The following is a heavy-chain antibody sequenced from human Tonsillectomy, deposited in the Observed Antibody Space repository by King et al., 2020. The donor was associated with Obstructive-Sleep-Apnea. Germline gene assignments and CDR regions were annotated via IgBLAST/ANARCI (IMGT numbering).Heavy chain of an antibody. CDR2: INWDGDIT. V-gene: IGHV3-43D*03. CDR3: AKLQGDSGYDQPLYGVDV. D-gene: IGHD5-12*01. J-gene: IGHJ6*02. CDR1: GFTFDDYA. Sequence: VQLVESGGVVVQPGGSLRLSCAASGFTFDDYAMHWVRQAPGKGLEWVSLINWDGDITYYADSVKGRFTISRDNNKNSLYLQMNSLRPEDTALYYCAKLQGDSGYDQPLYGVDVWVHGTTVTVSS.